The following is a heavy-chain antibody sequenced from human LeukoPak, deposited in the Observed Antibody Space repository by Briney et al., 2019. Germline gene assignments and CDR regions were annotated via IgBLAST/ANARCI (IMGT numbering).Heavy chain of an antibody. J-gene: IGHJ3*01. Sequence: GGSLRLSCAASGFTLNTYSMDWVRQAPGKGLEWVSYISSSSTTRYYADSVKGRFNISRDNAQNSLSLQMDSLRAEDTAVYYCARDVREWGVEAFDLWGQGTVVTVSS. CDR2: ISSSSTTR. CDR3: ARDVREWGVEAFDL. CDR1: GFTLNTYS. D-gene: IGHD2-8*01. V-gene: IGHV3-48*01.